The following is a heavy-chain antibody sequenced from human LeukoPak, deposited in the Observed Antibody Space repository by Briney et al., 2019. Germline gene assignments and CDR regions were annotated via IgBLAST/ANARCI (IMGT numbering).Heavy chain of an antibody. CDR1: GGSISSYF. V-gene: IGHV4-4*07. D-gene: IGHD3-10*01. CDR3: ARDGADVYGRAFDY. Sequence: SETLSLTCNVSGGSISSYFWTWIRQPAGKGLEWIGRIHASGTTNYNSSLKSQVSMSVDTSKNQFSLKLTSVTAADTAVYLCARDGADVYGRAFDYWGQGTLVSVSS. J-gene: IGHJ4*02. CDR2: IHASGTT.